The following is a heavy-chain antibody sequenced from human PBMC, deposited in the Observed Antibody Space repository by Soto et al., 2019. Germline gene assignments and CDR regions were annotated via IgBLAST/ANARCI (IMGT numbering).Heavy chain of an antibody. CDR3: AKGVADRGIDS. J-gene: IGHJ4*02. Sequence: SETLSLTCTVSGGSISSYYWSWIRQPPGKGLEWIGYIYYSGSTNYNPSLKSRVTISVDTSKNQFSLKLSSVTAADTALYHCAKGVADRGIDSWGKGTLGTVSS. CDR1: GGSISSYY. CDR2: IYYSGST. V-gene: IGHV4-59*01.